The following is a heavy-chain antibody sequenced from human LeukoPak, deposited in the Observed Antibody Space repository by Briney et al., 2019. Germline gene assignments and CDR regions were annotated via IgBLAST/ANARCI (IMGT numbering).Heavy chain of an antibody. CDR3: ARGLATVTHNWFDP. CDR1: GYTFTSYC. V-gene: IGHV1-18*01. Sequence: ASVKVSCKASGYTFTSYCISWVRQAPGQGREWMGWISAYNGNTNYAQKLQGRVTMTTDTSTSTAYMELRSLRSDDTAVYYCARGLATVTHNWFDPWGQGTLVTVSS. J-gene: IGHJ5*02. D-gene: IGHD4-17*01. CDR2: ISAYNGNT.